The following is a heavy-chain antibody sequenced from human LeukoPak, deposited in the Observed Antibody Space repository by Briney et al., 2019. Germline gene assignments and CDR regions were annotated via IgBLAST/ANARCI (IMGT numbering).Heavy chain of an antibody. CDR3: ARGSETYYYEKGVDY. CDR2: INPNSGGT. J-gene: IGHJ4*02. V-gene: IGHV1-2*02. D-gene: IGHD3-22*01. Sequence: ASVKVSCKASGYPFTGYYMHWVRQAPGQGLEWMGWINPNSGGTNSAQKFQGRVTMTRDTSISTAYMELSRLRSDDTAVYYCARGSETYYYEKGVDYWGQGTLVTVSS. CDR1: GYPFTGYY.